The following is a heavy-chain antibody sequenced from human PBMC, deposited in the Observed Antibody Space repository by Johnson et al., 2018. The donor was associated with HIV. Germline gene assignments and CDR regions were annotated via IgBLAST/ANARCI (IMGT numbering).Heavy chain of an antibody. CDR1: GFTFSSYA. D-gene: IGHD3-10*01. J-gene: IGHJ3*02. Sequence: QVQLVESGGGLVKPGGSLRLSCAASGFTFSSYAMHWVRQAPGKGLAWVAVISYDGSNQYYADSVKVRFTISRDNSKNTLYLQMNSLRAEDTAVYYCARVLWFGELFSRAFDIWGQGTMVTVSS. V-gene: IGHV3-30-3*01. CDR2: ISYDGSNQ. CDR3: ARVLWFGELFSRAFDI.